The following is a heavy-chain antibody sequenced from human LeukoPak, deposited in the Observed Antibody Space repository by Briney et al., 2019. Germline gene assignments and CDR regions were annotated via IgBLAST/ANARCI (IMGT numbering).Heavy chain of an antibody. CDR1: GFTFAIYH. Sequence: GGSLRLSCAASGFTFAIYHMSWVRQAPGKGREGVATIRGDGVYYADSVKGRFTISRDDSKNPVYVQLNSLRAEDTAVYYCAKSRVEVAGTGGFDTWGRGTLVAVSS. V-gene: IGHV3-23*01. CDR2: IRGDGV. D-gene: IGHD6-13*01. J-gene: IGHJ3*02. CDR3: AKSRVEVAGTGGFDT.